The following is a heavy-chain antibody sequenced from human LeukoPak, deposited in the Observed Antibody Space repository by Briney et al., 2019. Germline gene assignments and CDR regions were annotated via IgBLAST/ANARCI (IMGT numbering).Heavy chain of an antibody. CDR1: GYTFTGYY. J-gene: IGHJ4*02. CDR3: ASNYYYDSSGCYPIPTDG. Sequence: ASVKVSCKASGYTFTGYYMHWVRQAPGQGLEWMGWINPNSGGTNYAQKFQGRVTMTRDTSISTAYMELSRLRSDDTAVYYCASNYYYDSSGCYPIPTDGWGQGTLVTVSS. V-gene: IGHV1-2*02. CDR2: INPNSGGT. D-gene: IGHD3-22*01.